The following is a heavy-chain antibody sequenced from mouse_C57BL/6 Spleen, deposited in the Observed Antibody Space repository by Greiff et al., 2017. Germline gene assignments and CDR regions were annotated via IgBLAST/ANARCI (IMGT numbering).Heavy chain of an antibody. Sequence: VQLQQSGAELVKPGASVKISCKASGYAFSSYWMNWVKQRPGKGLEWIGQIYPGDGDTNYNGKFKGKATLTADKSSSTAYMQLSSLTSEDSAVYFCARRDYDGYLFAYWGQGTLVTVSA. CDR1: GYAFSSYW. V-gene: IGHV1-80*01. CDR3: ARRDYDGYLFAY. CDR2: IYPGDGDT. J-gene: IGHJ3*01. D-gene: IGHD2-3*01.